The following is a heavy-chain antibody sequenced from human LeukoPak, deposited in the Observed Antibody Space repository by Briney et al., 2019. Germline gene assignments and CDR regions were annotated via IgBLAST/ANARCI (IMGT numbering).Heavy chain of an antibody. CDR1: GYSFTSYW. Sequence: GESLKISCKGSGYSFTSYWIGWVRQMPGKGPEWMGIIYPGDSDTRYSPSFQGQVTISADKSISTAYLQWSSLKASDTAMYYCAREPTRYYYGMDVWGQGTTVTVSS. CDR3: AREPTRYYYGMDV. CDR2: IYPGDSDT. J-gene: IGHJ6*02. V-gene: IGHV5-51*01.